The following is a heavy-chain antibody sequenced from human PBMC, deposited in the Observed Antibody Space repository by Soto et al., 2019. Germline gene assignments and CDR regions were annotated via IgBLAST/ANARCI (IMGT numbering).Heavy chain of an antibody. CDR2: IYWDNDK. D-gene: IGHD3-10*01. Sequence: QITLKESGPTLVKPTQTLTLTCAFSGFSLITRGVGVGWIRQPPGKALEWLALIYWDNDKRYSPSLKSRLTITKDTPKNHVVLMMTDMDPVDTATYYCAHNNYYGSGSVYWGQGTLITVSS. V-gene: IGHV2-5*02. J-gene: IGHJ4*02. CDR3: AHNNYYGSGSVY. CDR1: GFSLITRGVG.